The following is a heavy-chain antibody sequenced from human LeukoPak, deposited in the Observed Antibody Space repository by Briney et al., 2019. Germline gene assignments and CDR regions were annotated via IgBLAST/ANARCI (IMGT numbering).Heavy chain of an antibody. V-gene: IGHV3-30-3*02. CDR3: ANDGSSRPFDY. CDR2: ISYDGSNK. D-gene: IGHD6-6*01. Sequence: GGSLRLSCAASGFTFSSYAMHWVRQAPGKGLEWVAVISYDGSNKYYADSVKGRFAISRDNSKNTLYLQMNNLRAEDTALYYCANDGSSRPFDYWGQGTLVTVSS. J-gene: IGHJ4*02. CDR1: GFTFSSYA.